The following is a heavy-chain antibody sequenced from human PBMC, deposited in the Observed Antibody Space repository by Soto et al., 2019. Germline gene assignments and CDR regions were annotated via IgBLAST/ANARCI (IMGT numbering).Heavy chain of an antibody. V-gene: IGHV1-8*01. CDR2: MNPNSGNT. J-gene: IGHJ3*02. Sequence: QVQLVQSGAEVKKPGASVKVSCKASGYTFTSYDINWVRQATGHGLEWMGWMNPNSGNTGYAQKFHGRVTMTRNTSISTAYMGLSSLRSEDPAVYYFGRGGEYCSGGSCYSKGAFDIWVQGTMVTVS. CDR1: GYTFTSYD. CDR3: GRGGEYCSGGSCYSKGAFDI. D-gene: IGHD2-15*01.